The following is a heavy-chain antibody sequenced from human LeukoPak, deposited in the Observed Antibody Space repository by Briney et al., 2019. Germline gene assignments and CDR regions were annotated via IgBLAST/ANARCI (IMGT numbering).Heavy chain of an antibody. CDR1: GYPISSGYY. D-gene: IGHD2-15*01. CDR2: IYHSGRT. CDR3: ARILGAYCSGGSCPDAFDI. Sequence: PSETLSLTCAVSGYPISSGYYWGWIRQPPGKGLEWIGNIYHSGRTYYNPSLKSRVTISVDTSKNQFSLKLSSVTAADTAVYYCARILGAYCSGGSCPDAFDIWGQGTMVTVSS. J-gene: IGHJ3*02. V-gene: IGHV4-38-2*01.